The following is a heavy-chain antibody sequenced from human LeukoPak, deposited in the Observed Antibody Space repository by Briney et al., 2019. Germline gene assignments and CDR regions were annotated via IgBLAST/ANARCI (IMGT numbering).Heavy chain of an antibody. J-gene: IGHJ1*01. CDR3: AKDDDWGRYKH. Sequence: PGGSLRLSCAASGFTFSSYGMSWVRQAPGKGLEWVSGISPSGGITYYTDSVKGRFTISRDNSKNTQSLQMKSLRAEDPAVYYCAKDDDWGRYKHWGQGTLVTVSS. D-gene: IGHD3-16*01. CDR2: ISPSGGIT. V-gene: IGHV3-23*01. CDR1: GFTFSSYG.